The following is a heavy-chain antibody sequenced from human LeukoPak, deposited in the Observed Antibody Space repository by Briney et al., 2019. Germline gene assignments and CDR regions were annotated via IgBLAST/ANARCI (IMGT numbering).Heavy chain of an antibody. CDR2: IIPIFGTA. J-gene: IGHJ4*02. Sequence: SVKVSRKASGGTFSSYAISWVRQAPGQGLEWMGRIIPIFGTANYAQKFQGRVTITTDESTSTAYMELSSLRSEDTAVYYCARGGIAAAGRFDYWGQGTLVTVSS. D-gene: IGHD6-13*01. CDR1: GGTFSSYA. V-gene: IGHV1-69*05. CDR3: ARGGIAAAGRFDY.